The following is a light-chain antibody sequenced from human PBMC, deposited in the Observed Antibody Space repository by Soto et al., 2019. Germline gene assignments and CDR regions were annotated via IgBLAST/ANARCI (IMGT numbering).Light chain of an antibody. CDR3: QSYDSSLSGFVV. Sequence: QSVLTQPPSVSGAPGQRVTISCTGSSSNIGAGYDVHWYQQLPGTAPKLLIYGNSNRPSGVPDRFSGSKSGTSASLAITGLKAEDEDDYSCQSYDSSLSGFVVFGGGTKVTVL. CDR2: GNS. V-gene: IGLV1-40*01. CDR1: SSNIGAGYD. J-gene: IGLJ2*01.